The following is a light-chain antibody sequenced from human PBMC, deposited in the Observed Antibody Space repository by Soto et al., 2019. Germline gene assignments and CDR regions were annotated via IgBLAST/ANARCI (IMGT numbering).Light chain of an antibody. CDR3: QQYNNWPWT. CDR1: QSVSSN. J-gene: IGKJ1*01. V-gene: IGKV3-15*01. Sequence: EIVMTQSPATLSVSPGERATLSCRASQSVSSNLAWYQQKPGQVPRLLIYGASTRATGVPARFSGSGSGTEFTLTIGSLQSEDFAVYYCQQYNNWPWTFGQGTKVEIK. CDR2: GAS.